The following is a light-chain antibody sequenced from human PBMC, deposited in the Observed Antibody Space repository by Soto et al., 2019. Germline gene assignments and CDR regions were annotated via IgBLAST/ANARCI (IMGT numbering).Light chain of an antibody. Sequence: EIVLTQSPDTLSLSPGARAPLSCRARQSVRSERLAWYQQNPGQAPRLVIFDASTRATGIPERFSGSGSGTHFTLTITSLEPEDFAVYYCQEYDGAPPVTFGLGTRLEIK. V-gene: IGKV3-20*01. CDR1: QSVRSER. CDR2: DAS. J-gene: IGKJ5*01. CDR3: QEYDGAPPVT.